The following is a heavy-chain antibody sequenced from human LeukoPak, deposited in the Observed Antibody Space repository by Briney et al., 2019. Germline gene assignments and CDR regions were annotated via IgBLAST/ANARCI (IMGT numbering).Heavy chain of an antibody. CDR3: AKVTWSSSGSDY. CDR2: INKSGGGT. Sequence: GGSLRLSCAASGFTFSSYDMSWVRQAPGKGLERVSGINKSGGGTYYADSVKGRFTVSRDNSKNTLFLQMNSLRAEDTAVYYCAKVTWSSSGSDYWGQGPLVTVSS. V-gene: IGHV3-23*01. CDR1: GFTFSSYD. J-gene: IGHJ4*02. D-gene: IGHD6-19*01.